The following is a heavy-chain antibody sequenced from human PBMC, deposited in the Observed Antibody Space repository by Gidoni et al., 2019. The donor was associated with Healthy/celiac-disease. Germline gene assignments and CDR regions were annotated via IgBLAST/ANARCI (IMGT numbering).Heavy chain of an antibody. CDR3: ARGLMHYYVVLAAAGTGRGGSRFDP. D-gene: IGHD6-13*01. CDR1: GGSFRGYY. J-gene: IGHJ5*02. CDR2: INHSGST. V-gene: IGHV4-34*01. Sequence: QVQLQQWGAGLLKPSETLSLTCAVYGGSFRGYYWSWIRQPHGKGLEWIGEINHSGSTNYNPSLKSRVTISVDTSKNQFSLKLSSVTAADTAVYYCARGLMHYYVVLAAAGTGRGGSRFDPWGQGTLVTVSS.